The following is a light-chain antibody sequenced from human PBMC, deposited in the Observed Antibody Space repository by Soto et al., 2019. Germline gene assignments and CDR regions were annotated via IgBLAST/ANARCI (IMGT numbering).Light chain of an antibody. J-gene: IGLJ2*01. CDR3: QVWDSSSDHPGV. V-gene: IGLV3-21*04. CDR2: YDS. Sequence: SYELTQPPSVSVAPGKTARITCGGNNIGSKSVHWYQQKSGQAPVLVIYYDSDRPSGIPERFSGSNSGNTATLTISRVEAGDEADYYCQVWDSSSDHPGVFGGGTKLTV. CDR1: NIGSKS.